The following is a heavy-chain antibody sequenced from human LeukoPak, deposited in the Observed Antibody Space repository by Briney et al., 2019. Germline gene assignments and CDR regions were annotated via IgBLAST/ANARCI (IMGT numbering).Heavy chain of an antibody. D-gene: IGHD6-13*01. CDR2: IYSGGST. J-gene: IGHJ4*02. V-gene: IGHV3-66*02. Sequence: GGSLRLSCAVSGFTVSSNYMSWVRQAPGKGLEWVSVIYSGGSTYYADSVKGRFTISRDNSKNTLYLQMNSLRAEDTAVYYCARVGYSSSWYFHYWGQGTLVTVSS. CDR3: ARVGYSSSWYFHY. CDR1: GFTVSSNY.